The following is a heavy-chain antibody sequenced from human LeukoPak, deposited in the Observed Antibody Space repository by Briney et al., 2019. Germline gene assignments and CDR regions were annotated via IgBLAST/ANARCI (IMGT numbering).Heavy chain of an antibody. V-gene: IGHV3-74*01. CDR3: ARGGVRIAAAGTDY. D-gene: IGHD6-13*01. J-gene: IGHJ4*02. CDR1: GFTFSSYW. Sequence: GGSLRLSCAASGFTFSSYWMHWVRQALGKGLVWVSRINSDGSSTSYADSVKGRFTISRDNAKNTLYLQMNSLRAEDTAVYYCARGGVRIAAAGTDYWGQGTLVTVSS. CDR2: INSDGSST.